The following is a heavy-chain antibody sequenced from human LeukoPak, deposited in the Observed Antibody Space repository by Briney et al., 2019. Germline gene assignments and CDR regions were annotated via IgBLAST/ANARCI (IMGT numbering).Heavy chain of an antibody. V-gene: IGHV3-30*04. CDR1: GFTLNSYI. CDR3: AVDLYYYYMDV. D-gene: IGHD3/OR15-3a*01. CDR2: ISYDGSNK. J-gene: IGHJ6*03. Sequence: GGSLRLSCEASGFTLNSYIMHWVRQAPGKGLEWVAVISYDGSNKYYADSVKGRFTISRDNSKNTLYLQMNSLRAEDTAVYYCAVDLYYYYMDVWGKGTTVTISS.